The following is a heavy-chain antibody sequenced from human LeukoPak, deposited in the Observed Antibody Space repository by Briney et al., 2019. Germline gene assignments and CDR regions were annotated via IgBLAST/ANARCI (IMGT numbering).Heavy chain of an antibody. D-gene: IGHD2-2*01. CDR1: GFTFSSYS. CDR2: ISSSSSYI. Sequence: PGGSLRLSCAASGFTFSSYSMNWVRQAPGKGLEWVSSISSSSSYIYYADSVKGRFTISRDNAKNSLYLQMNSLRAEDTAVYYCASTFEYQLLSISYYYMDVWGQGTLVTVSS. V-gene: IGHV3-21*01. CDR3: ASTFEYQLLSISYYYMDV. J-gene: IGHJ6*03.